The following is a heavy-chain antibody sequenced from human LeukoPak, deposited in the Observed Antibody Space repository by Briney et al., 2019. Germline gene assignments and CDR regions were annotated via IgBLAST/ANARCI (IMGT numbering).Heavy chain of an antibody. CDR1: GHSISSGYY. CDR2: IYHSGST. CDR3: ASQVGGYCSSTSCPNDY. Sequence: SETLSLTCTVSGHSISSGYYWGWIRQPPGKGLEWIGSIYHSGSTYYNPSLKSRVTISVDTSKNQFSLKLSSVTAADTAVYYCASQVGGYCSSTSCPNDYWGQGTLVTVSS. J-gene: IGHJ4*02. D-gene: IGHD2-2*01. V-gene: IGHV4-38-2*02.